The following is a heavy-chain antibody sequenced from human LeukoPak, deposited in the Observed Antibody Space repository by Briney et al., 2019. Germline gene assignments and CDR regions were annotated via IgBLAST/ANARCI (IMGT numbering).Heavy chain of an antibody. V-gene: IGHV4-59*08. D-gene: IGHD6-19*01. CDR1: GGSISTYY. CDR2: IYYGGST. J-gene: IGHJ4*02. Sequence: VKPSETLSLTCTVSGGSISTYYWSWIRQPPGKGLGWIGHIYYGGSTNYNPSLKSRVTISLDTSKNQFSLRLSSVTAADTAMYYCARTHAGSSDWYGGFDYWGQGTLVTVSS. CDR3: ARTHAGSSDWYGGFDY.